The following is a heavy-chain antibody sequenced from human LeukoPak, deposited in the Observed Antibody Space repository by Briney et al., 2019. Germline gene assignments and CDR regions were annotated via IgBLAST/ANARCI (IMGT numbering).Heavy chain of an antibody. Sequence: PGRSLRLSCAASGFTFSSYAMHWVRQAPGKGLEWVAFIRYDGSNKYYADSVKGRFTISRDNSKNTLYLQMNSLRAEDTAVYYCANSEHSSGYYYASAGWGQGTLVTVSS. CDR2: IRYDGSNK. CDR1: GFTFSSYA. V-gene: IGHV3-30*04. D-gene: IGHD3-22*01. J-gene: IGHJ4*02. CDR3: ANSEHSSGYYYASAG.